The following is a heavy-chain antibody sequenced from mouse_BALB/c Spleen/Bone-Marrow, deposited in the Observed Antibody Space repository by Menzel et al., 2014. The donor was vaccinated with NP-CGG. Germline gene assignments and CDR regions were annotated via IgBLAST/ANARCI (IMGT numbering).Heavy chain of an antibody. CDR3: ARDMGLLRFDY. V-gene: IGHV7-3*02. J-gene: IGHJ2*02. Sequence: EVKLMESGGGLVQPGGSLRLSCATSGFTFSDYYMSWVRQPPGKALEWLGFIRNKANGYTTEYSASVKGQFTISRDNSQSILYLQINTLRAEESATYYCARDMGLLRFDYWGQGTSLTVSS. CDR2: IRNKANGYTT. D-gene: IGHD1-1*01. CDR1: GFTFSDYY.